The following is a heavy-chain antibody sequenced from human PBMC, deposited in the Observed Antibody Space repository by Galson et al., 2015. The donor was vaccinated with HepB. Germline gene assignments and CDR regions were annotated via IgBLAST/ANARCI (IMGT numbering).Heavy chain of an antibody. Sequence: ETLSLTCAVYGGSFSGYYWSWIRQPPGKGLEWIGEINHSGSTNYNPSLKSRVTISVDTSKNQFSLKLSSVTAADTAVYYCARGLGDSSASPSFDYWGQGTLVTVSS. V-gene: IGHV4-34*01. CDR3: ARGLGDSSASPSFDY. J-gene: IGHJ4*02. CDR2: INHSGST. CDR1: GGSFSGYY. D-gene: IGHD3-22*01.